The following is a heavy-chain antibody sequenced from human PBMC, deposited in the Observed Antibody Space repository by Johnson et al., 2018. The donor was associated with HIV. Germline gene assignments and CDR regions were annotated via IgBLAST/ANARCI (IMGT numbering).Heavy chain of an antibody. V-gene: IGHV3-9*01. CDR1: GFTFDDYA. J-gene: IGHJ3*02. CDR2: ISGNSGSI. Sequence: QLVESGGGLVQPGRSLRLSCAASGFTFDDYAMHWVRQAPGKGLEWVSGISGNSGSIGYADSVKGRFTISRDNAKNSLYLQMNSLRAEDTAVYYCARDFSDYGDYRRCAFDIWGQGTMVTVSS. D-gene: IGHD4-17*01. CDR3: ARDFSDYGDYRRCAFDI.